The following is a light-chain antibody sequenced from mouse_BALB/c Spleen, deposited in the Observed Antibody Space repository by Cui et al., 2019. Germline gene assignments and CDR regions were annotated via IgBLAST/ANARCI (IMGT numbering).Light chain of an antibody. CDR1: SSVSSSY. V-gene: IGKV4-74*01. CDR3: HQYHRSPFT. CDR2: STS. Sequence: QIFLTQSPAIMSASIGERVTMTCTASSSVSSSYLHWYQQKPGSSPKLWIYSTSNLASGVPARFSGSGSGTSYSLTISSMEAEDAATYYCHQYHRSPFTFGSGTKLEIK. J-gene: IGKJ4*01.